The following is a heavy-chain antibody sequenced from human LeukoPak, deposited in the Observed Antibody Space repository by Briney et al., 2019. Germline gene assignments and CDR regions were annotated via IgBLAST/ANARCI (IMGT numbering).Heavy chain of an antibody. CDR2: IKQDVSEK. D-gene: IGHD2-2*01. J-gene: IGHJ4*02. Sequence: PGGSLRLSCAASGFTFSSDWMSWGRQAPGKGLEWVGNIKQDVSEKYYVDSVKGRLSISRSNDKNSLYLQMKSLRAADTAVYYCAGIVVVPAAIGPSPRPRWGQGTLVTVSS. CDR1: GFTFSSDW. V-gene: IGHV3-7*01. CDR3: AGIVVVPAAIGPSPRPR.